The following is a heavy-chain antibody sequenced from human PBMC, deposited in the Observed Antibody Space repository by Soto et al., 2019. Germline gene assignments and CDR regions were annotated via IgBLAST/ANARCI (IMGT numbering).Heavy chain of an antibody. V-gene: IGHV3-23*01. CDR3: GGGFGGGWADVDD. D-gene: IGHD6-25*01. CDR2: ISDSGDRT. CDR1: GFTFSTYA. Sequence: EVQLLESGGGLVQPGGSLRLSCGASGFTFSTYAMSWVRQAPGKGLERVAGISDSGDRTYHADSVKGRLTISRDNSKDTLFLQVISLGVEATAGYFCGGGFGGGWADVDDWGHGDLVIVSS. J-gene: IGHJ4*01.